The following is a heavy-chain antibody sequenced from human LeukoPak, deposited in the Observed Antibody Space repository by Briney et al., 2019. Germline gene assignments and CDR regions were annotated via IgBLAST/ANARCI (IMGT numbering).Heavy chain of an antibody. J-gene: IGHJ6*04. CDR2: ISYDGSNE. V-gene: IGHV3-30*04. CDR3: AELGITMIGGV. CDR1: GFTFSSYA. Sequence: GGSLRLSCAASGFTFSSYAMHWVRQAPGKGLEWVAIISYDGSNEYYADSVKGRFTISRDDAKNSLYLQMNSLRAEDTAVYYCAELGITMIGGVWGKGTTVTISS. D-gene: IGHD3-10*02.